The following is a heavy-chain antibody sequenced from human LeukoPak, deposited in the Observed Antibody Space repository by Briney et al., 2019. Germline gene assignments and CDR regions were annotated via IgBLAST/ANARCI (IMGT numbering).Heavy chain of an antibody. J-gene: IGHJ5*02. Sequence: ASVKVSCKASGYTFTGYYMHWVRQAPGQGLEWMGWINPNSGGTNYAQKFQGRVTMTRDTSISTAYMELSRLRSDDTAVYYCARDPGGSYYRWTDPWGQGALVTVSS. CDR3: ARDPGGSYYRWTDP. D-gene: IGHD3-10*01. V-gene: IGHV1-2*02. CDR2: INPNSGGT. CDR1: GYTFTGYY.